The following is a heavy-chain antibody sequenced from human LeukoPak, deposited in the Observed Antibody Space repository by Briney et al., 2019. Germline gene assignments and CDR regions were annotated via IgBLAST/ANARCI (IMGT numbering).Heavy chain of an antibody. Sequence: GGSLRLSCAASGFTFSSYGMHWVRQAPGKGLEWVAVKSYDGSNKYYADSVKGRFTISRDNSKNTLYLQMNSLRAEDTAVYYCAKGDYYDSSGYYYWSRYFDYWGQGTLVTVSS. CDR3: AKGDYYDSSGYYYWSRYFDY. V-gene: IGHV3-30*18. CDR1: GFTFSSYG. J-gene: IGHJ4*02. CDR2: KSYDGSNK. D-gene: IGHD3-22*01.